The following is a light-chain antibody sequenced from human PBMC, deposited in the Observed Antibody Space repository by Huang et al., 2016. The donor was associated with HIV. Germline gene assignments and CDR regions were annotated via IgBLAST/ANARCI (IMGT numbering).Light chain of an antibody. J-gene: IGKJ2*01. V-gene: IGKV1-33*01. CDR2: DAS. Sequence: DIQMTQSPSSLSASVGDRVTITCQASQDINKYLNWYHQKPGKAPKLLIYDASNLETGGPSRFSGSGSGTDFTFAISSLQPEDIATYYCLQYDSLPYTFGQGTKLEI. CDR3: LQYDSLPYT. CDR1: QDINKY.